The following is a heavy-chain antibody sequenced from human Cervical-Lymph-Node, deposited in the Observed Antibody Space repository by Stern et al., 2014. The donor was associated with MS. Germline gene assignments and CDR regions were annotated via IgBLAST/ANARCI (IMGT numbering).Heavy chain of an antibody. CDR3: ARTPEFWSYYFDY. J-gene: IGHJ4*02. CDR1: GFTFSSYG. D-gene: IGHD3-3*01. Sequence: VQLVESGGGVVQPGGSLRLSCAASGFTFSSYGMHWVRQAPGQGLELVAVIWNDGSNKYYADSVKGRFTSSRDNSKNTLYLQMNSLRAEDTAVYYCARTPEFWSYYFDYWGQGTLVTVSS. V-gene: IGHV3-33*01. CDR2: IWNDGSNK.